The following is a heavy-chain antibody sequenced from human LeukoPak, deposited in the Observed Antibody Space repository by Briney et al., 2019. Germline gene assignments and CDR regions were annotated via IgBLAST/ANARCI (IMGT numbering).Heavy chain of an antibody. D-gene: IGHD6-13*01. J-gene: IGHJ4*02. CDR3: AKISAAGYCDY. CDR1: GFTFSSSA. V-gene: IGHV3-23*01. CDR2: ISNNGGYT. Sequence: PGGSLRLSCAASGFTFSSSAMSWVRQAPGKGLEWVSAISNNGGYTYYADSVQGRFTISRDNSKNTLYLQMNSLRAEDTAVYYCAKISAAGYCDYWGQGTPVTVSS.